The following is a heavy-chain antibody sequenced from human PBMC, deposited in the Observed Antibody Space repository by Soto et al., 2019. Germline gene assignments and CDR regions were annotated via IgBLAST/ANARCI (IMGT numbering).Heavy chain of an antibody. V-gene: IGHV3-23*01. CDR2: ISGSGGST. CDR1: GFTFSSYA. D-gene: IGHD5-12*01. Sequence: GGSLRLSCAASGFTFSSYAMSWVRQAPGKGLEWVSAISGSGGSTYYADSVKGRFTISRDNSKNTMYLQMNSLSAEDTAVYYCEKDRGYSGYEYFDYWGQGTLVTVSS. J-gene: IGHJ4*02. CDR3: EKDRGYSGYEYFDY.